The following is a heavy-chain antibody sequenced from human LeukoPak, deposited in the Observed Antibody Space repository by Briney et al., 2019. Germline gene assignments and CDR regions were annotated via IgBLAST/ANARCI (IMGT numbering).Heavy chain of an antibody. D-gene: IGHD5-24*01. J-gene: IGHJ4*02. CDR1: GFTFSSYG. CDR2: IWYDGSNK. CDR3: ARDLGEMATMPFDY. Sequence: GGSLRLSCAASGFTFSSYGMHWVRQAPGKGLEGVAVIWYDGSNKYYADSVKGRFTISRDNSKNTLYLQMNSLRAEDTAVYYCARDLGEMATMPFDYWGQGTLVTVSS. V-gene: IGHV3-33*01.